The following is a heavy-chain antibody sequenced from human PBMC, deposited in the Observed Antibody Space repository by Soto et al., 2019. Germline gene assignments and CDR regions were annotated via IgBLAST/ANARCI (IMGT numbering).Heavy chain of an antibody. CDR1: GGTFSSYA. Sequence: QVQLVQSGAEVKKPGSSVKVSCKASGGTFSSYAISWVRQAPGHGLEWMGGILPIFGTANYAQKFQGRVTITADESTSTAYMELSSLRSEDTAVDYGARSARVSWLSAYWGQGTLVTVSS. D-gene: IGHD6-13*01. V-gene: IGHV1-69*12. J-gene: IGHJ4*02. CDR2: ILPIFGTA. CDR3: ARSARVSWLSAY.